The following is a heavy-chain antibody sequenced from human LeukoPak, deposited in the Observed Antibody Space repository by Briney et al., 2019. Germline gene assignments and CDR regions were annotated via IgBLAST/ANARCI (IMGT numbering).Heavy chain of an antibody. V-gene: IGHV3-15*01. CDR2: IKSKRDDETT. D-gene: IGHD1-26*01. CDR3: TTEYTYSYYFDY. Sequence: PGGSLRLSCAASGFTFSYVWMSWVRQVPGKGLEWVGRIKSKRDDETTDYTAPVKGRFTISRDDSKTTLYLQMNSLKTEDTAVYYCTTEYTYSYYFDYWGQGTLVTVSS. CDR1: GFTFSYVW. J-gene: IGHJ4*02.